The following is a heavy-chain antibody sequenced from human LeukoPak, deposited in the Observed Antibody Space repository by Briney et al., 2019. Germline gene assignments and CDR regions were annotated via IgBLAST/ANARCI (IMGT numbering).Heavy chain of an antibody. D-gene: IGHD3-10*01. CDR1: GFTFSSYW. CDR2: INSDGSRT. CDR3: ARVRDDSTYFDC. Sequence: GGSLRLSCAASGFTFSSYWMHWVRQAPGKGLMWVSRINSDGSRTTYADSVRGRFTISRDNAKSTLYLQMNSLRAEDTAVYYCARVRDDSTYFDCWGQGTLVTVSS. V-gene: IGHV3-74*01. J-gene: IGHJ4*02.